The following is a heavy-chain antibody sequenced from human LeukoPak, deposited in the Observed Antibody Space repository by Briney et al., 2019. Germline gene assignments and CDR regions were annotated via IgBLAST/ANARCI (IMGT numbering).Heavy chain of an antibody. J-gene: IGHJ4*02. Sequence: PGGSLRLSCAASGFTFSSYWMSWVRQAPGKGLEWMGSIYSTGNTHYNPSLESRLIISVDTSKNSFSLKLSSVTAADTAVYFCARDLWSTAAGIFDFWGQGALVTVSS. CDR3: ARDLWSTAAGIFDF. CDR1: GFTFSSYW. V-gene: IGHV4-4*01. D-gene: IGHD6-25*01. CDR2: IYSTGNT.